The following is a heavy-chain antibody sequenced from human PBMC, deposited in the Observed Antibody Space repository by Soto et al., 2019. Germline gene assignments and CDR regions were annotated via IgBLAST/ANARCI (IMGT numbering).Heavy chain of an antibody. CDR2: ISGSGGST. D-gene: IGHD3-3*01. J-gene: IGHJ4*02. CDR3: AKDGILEWLSRTSNFDY. CDR1: GFTFSSYA. Sequence: PGGSLRLSCAASGFTFSSYAMSWVRQAPGKGLEWVSAISGSGGSTYYADSVKGRFTISRDNSKNTLYLQMNSLRAEDTAVYYCAKDGILEWLSRTSNFDYWGQGTLVTVSS. V-gene: IGHV3-23*01.